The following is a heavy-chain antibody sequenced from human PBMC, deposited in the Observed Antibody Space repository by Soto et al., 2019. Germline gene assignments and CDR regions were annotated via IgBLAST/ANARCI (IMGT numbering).Heavy chain of an antibody. D-gene: IGHD6-13*01. V-gene: IGHV3-30-3*01. CDR2: ISYDGSNK. CDR3: ARDGGSSWYSTNYYYGMDV. Sequence: SGGGVVQPGRSLRLSCAASGFTFSSYAMHWVRQAPGKGLEWVAVISYDGSNKYYADSVKGRFTISRDNSKNTLYLQMNSLRGEDTAVYYCARDGGSSWYSTNYYYGMDVWGQGTTVTVSS. J-gene: IGHJ6*02. CDR1: GFTFSSYA.